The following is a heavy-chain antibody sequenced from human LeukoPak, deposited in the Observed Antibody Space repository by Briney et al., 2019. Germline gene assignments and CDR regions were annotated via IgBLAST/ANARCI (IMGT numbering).Heavy chain of an antibody. V-gene: IGHV3-33*01. CDR1: GFTFINYG. D-gene: IGHD5-24*01. Sequence: GGSLRLSCAASGFTFINYGMHWVRQAPGKGLEWVAGIWYDGGYKYYADSVKGRFTISIDNSKNTLFLQMDSLRAEDTAVYYCARNYDGSSDYQEATINYWGQGTLVTVSS. J-gene: IGHJ4*02. CDR3: ARNYDGSSDYQEATINY. CDR2: IWYDGGYK.